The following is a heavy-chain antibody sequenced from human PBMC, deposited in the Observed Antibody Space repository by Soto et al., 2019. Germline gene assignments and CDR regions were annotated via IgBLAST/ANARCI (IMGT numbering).Heavy chain of an antibody. Sequence: QVQLVQSGAEVQKHGASVKVSCEASGYTLSNYGVSWVRQAPGQGLEWMGWISAYNGDINYAQKFQGRVTMTTDTSTNTAYMELRSLRPDDTAMYYCARDYGAGNYRFDSWGQGTLVAVPS. D-gene: IGHD3-10*01. J-gene: IGHJ4*02. CDR3: ARDYGAGNYRFDS. CDR1: GYTLSNYG. CDR2: ISAYNGDI. V-gene: IGHV1-18*01.